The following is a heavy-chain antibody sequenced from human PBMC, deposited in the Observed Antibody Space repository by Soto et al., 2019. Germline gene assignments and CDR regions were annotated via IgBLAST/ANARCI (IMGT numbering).Heavy chain of an antibody. CDR1: GFTFGSYG. V-gene: IGHV3-30*18. D-gene: IGHD3-10*01. J-gene: IGHJ4*02. CDR3: AKDSGSGSYYNIFYFDY. CDR2: ISYDGSNK. Sequence: GGSLRLSCAASGFTFGSYGMHWVRQAPGKGLEWVAVISYDGSNKYYADSVKGRFTISRDNSKNTLYLQMNSLRAEDTAVYYCAKDSGSGSYYNIFYFDYWGQGTLVTVSS.